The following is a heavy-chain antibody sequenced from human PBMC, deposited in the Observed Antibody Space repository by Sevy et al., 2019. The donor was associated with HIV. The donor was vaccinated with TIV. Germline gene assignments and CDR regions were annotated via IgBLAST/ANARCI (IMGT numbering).Heavy chain of an antibody. CDR1: GFTFSSYS. D-gene: IGHD6-19*01. Sequence: GGSLRLSCAASGFTFSSYSMNWVRQAPGKGLEWVSSISSSSSYIYYADSVKGRFTISRDNAKNSLYLQMNSLRAEDTAVYYCARDFPWGAVATAAFDIWGQGTMVTVSS. J-gene: IGHJ3*02. V-gene: IGHV3-21*01. CDR2: ISSSSSYI. CDR3: ARDFPWGAVATAAFDI.